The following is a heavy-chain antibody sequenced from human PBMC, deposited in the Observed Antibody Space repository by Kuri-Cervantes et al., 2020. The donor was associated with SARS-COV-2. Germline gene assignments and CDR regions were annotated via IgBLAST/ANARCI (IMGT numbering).Heavy chain of an antibody. Sequence: ESLKISCTVSGGSISSYYWGWIRQPPGKGLEWIGSIYYSGSTYYNPSLKSRVTISVDTSKNQFSLKLSSVTAADTAVYYCAKGWLLHSWFDPWGQGTLVTVSS. J-gene: IGHJ5*02. CDR1: GGSISSYY. V-gene: IGHV4-39*01. CDR2: IYYSGST. D-gene: IGHD3-22*01. CDR3: AKGWLLHSWFDP.